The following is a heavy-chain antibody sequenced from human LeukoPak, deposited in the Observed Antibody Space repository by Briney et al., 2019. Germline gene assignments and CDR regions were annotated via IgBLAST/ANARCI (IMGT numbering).Heavy chain of an antibody. CDR1: GLTLSRSW. V-gene: IGHV3-7*03. CDR2: IKEDESEK. D-gene: IGHD5-18*01. CDR3: AKGRGTGYRYGPIEN. Sequence: HPGGSLRLSCAGSGLTLSRSWMSWVRQAPGKGLQWVANIKEDESEKDYVDSVKGRFTISRDNSKNSLSLQMNSLRTEDTALYYCAKGRGTGYRYGPIENWGQGTLVTVSS. J-gene: IGHJ4*02.